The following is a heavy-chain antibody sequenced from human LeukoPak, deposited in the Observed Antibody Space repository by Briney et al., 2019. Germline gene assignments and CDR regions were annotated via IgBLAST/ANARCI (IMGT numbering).Heavy chain of an antibody. D-gene: IGHD2-8*02. CDR3: ARRRVLGDNNDAFDI. Sequence: PSESLSLSCTVSGGSISTSSYYWGWIRHPPGRGLEWNGTIYYSGSTYYNPSLKSRVTMSIATSKNQSSLKLSSVTAADTAVYYCARRRVLGDNNDAFDIWGQGTMVTVSS. J-gene: IGHJ3*02. V-gene: IGHV4-39*01. CDR2: IYYSGST. CDR1: GGSISTSSYY.